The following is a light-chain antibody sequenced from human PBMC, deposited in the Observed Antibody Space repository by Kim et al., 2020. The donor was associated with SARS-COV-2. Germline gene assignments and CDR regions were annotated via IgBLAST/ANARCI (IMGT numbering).Light chain of an antibody. CDR3: QQYGSSPPELT. CDR1: QSVSSSY. Sequence: EIVLTQSPGTLSLSPGERATLSCRASQSVSSSYLAWYQQKPGQAPRLLIYGASSRATCIPDRFSGSGSGTDFTLTISRLEPEDFAVYYCQQYGSSPPELTFGGGTKVDIK. CDR2: GAS. J-gene: IGKJ4*01. V-gene: IGKV3-20*01.